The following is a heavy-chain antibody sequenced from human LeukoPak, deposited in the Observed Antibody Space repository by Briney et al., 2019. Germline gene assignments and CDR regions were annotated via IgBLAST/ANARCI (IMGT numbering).Heavy chain of an antibody. CDR2: INSDGSST. CDR3: ARAVRAHPPADF. Sequence: GGSLRLSCAASGFSFSSYWMHWVRQAPGKGLVWVSRINSDGSSTTYADSVKGRSSISRDNARNTLYLHLDSLRAEDTGVYYCARAVRAHPPADFWGQGTLVTVSS. CDR1: GFSFSSYW. D-gene: IGHD3-3*01. J-gene: IGHJ4*02. V-gene: IGHV3-74*01.